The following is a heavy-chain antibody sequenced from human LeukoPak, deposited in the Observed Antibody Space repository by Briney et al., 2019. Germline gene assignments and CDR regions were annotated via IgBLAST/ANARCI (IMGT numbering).Heavy chain of an antibody. CDR3: AKADTFENYFDS. Sequence: TGGSLRLSCAASGFTFSTFGMNWVRQAAGKGLEWVALVSPDGSHVNYADSVKGRFTISRDNSKNMMNLQMNSLTSDDTAVYFCAKADTFENYFDSWGQGTLVTVSS. CDR1: GFTFSTFG. J-gene: IGHJ4*02. CDR2: VSPDGSHV. V-gene: IGHV3-30*18. D-gene: IGHD3-9*01.